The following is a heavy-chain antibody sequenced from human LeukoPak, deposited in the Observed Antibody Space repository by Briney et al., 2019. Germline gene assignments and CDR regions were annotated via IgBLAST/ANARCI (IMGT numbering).Heavy chain of an antibody. CDR3: AKASTRDSGYYFDA. V-gene: IGHV3-23*01. CDR2: VMGGGSTT. J-gene: IGHJ4*02. CDR1: GVTFSSYA. D-gene: IGHD3-22*01. Sequence: GGSLRLSCAASGVTFSSYAMGWVRQAPGKGLEWVSSVMGGGSTTYYADSMKGRFTISRDNSKDTLFLQINRLRAEDTDTYYCAKASTRDSGYYFDAWGQGTLVTVSS.